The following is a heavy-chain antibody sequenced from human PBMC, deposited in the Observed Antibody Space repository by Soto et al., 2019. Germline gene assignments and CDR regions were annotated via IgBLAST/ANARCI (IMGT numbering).Heavy chain of an antibody. V-gene: IGHV4-59*08. J-gene: IGHJ2*01. Sequence: QVQLQESGPGLVKPSETLSLTCTVSGGSISSYYWSWIRQPPGKGLEWIGYIYYSGSTNYNPSLKSRVTISGDTSKNQFSLKLSSVTAADTAVYYCARRTYGYYSWYFDLWGRGTLVTVSS. CDR2: IYYSGST. CDR1: GGSISSYY. CDR3: ARRTYGYYSWYFDL. D-gene: IGHD4-17*01.